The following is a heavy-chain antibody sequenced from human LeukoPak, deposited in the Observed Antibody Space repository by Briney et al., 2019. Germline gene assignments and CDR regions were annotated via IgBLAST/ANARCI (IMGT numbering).Heavy chain of an antibody. J-gene: IGHJ4*02. CDR3: AKGDCASGSCYFDD. D-gene: IGHD2-8*01. CDR1: GFTLSKHP. V-gene: IGHV3-23*01. CDR2: LSDTGDSR. Sequence: PGGSLRLSGAASGFTLSKHPMYWVRQAPGKGLEWVSSLSDTGDSRHYADSVKGRFTISRDSARSALYLQMNSLRAEDTAVYYCAKGDCASGSCYFDDWGQGSQVTVSS.